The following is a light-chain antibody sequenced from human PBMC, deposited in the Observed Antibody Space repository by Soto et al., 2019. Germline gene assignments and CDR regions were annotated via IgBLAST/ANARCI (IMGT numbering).Light chain of an antibody. Sequence: QSALTQPASVSGSPGQSITISCNGTSSDVGGYNFVSWYQQHPGKAPKLMIHDVSNRPSGVSNRFSGSKSGNTASLTISGLQAEDEADYYCSSYTTSSIWVFGGGTKLTVL. V-gene: IGLV2-14*01. CDR3: SSYTTSSIWV. CDR1: SSDVGGYNF. J-gene: IGLJ3*02. CDR2: DVS.